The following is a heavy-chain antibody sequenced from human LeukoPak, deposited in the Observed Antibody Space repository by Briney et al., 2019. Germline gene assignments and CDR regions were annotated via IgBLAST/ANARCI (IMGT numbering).Heavy chain of an antibody. J-gene: IGHJ6*02. D-gene: IGHD4-17*01. V-gene: IGHV1-2*04. CDR3: ATGHGDYQSRYYYYYYGMDV. Sequence: ASVKVSCKASGYAFTGYYMHWVRQAPGQGLEWMGWINPNSGGTNYAQKFQGWVTMTRDTSISTAYMELSSLRSEDTAVYYCATGHGDYQSRYYYYYYGMDVWGQGTTVTVSS. CDR1: GYAFTGYY. CDR2: INPNSGGT.